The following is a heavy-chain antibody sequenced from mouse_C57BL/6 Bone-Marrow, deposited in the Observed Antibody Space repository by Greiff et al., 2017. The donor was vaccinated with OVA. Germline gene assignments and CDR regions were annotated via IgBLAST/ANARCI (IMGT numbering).Heavy chain of an antibody. CDR2: ISSGGRYT. V-gene: IGHV5-6*02. CDR1: GFTFSSYG. Sequence: DVKLVESGGDLVKPGGSLKLSCAASGFTFSSYGMSWVRQTPDKRLAWVATISSGGRYTYYPARVKGRFTISRDNAKKTPYLQMSRLKAEDTAMYYCARQRYYGSSSWFAYWGQGTLVTVSA. J-gene: IGHJ3*01. D-gene: IGHD1-1*01. CDR3: ARQRYYGSSSWFAY.